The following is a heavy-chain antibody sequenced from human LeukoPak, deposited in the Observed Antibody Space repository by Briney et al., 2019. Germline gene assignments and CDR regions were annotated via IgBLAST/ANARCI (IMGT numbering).Heavy chain of an antibody. D-gene: IGHD3-22*01. CDR3: AKAYYYDSSGYYYYYYYMDV. Sequence: QAGGSLRLSCAASGFTFSSYAMSWVRQAPGKGLEWVSAISGSGGSTYYADSVKGRFTVSRDNSKNTLYLQMNSLRAEDTAVYYCAKAYYYDSSGYYYYYYYMDVCGKGTTVTVSS. CDR1: GFTFSSYA. J-gene: IGHJ6*03. CDR2: ISGSGGST. V-gene: IGHV3-23*01.